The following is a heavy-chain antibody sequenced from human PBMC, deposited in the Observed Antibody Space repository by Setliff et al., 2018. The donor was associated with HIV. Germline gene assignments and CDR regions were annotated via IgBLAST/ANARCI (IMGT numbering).Heavy chain of an antibody. V-gene: IGHV4-34*01. J-gene: IGHJ1*01. D-gene: IGHD3-22*01. CDR3: SFNYYDSRDSYAP. Sequence: LSLTCAVDGGSFRGYYWSWIRQSPGKGLEWIGEINQSGSTKYNPSLKSRVTISEDAPKNQVSLKLRSVTAADTAQYYCSFNYYDSRDSYAPWGQGTLVTVSS. CDR2: INQSGST. CDR1: GGSFRGYY.